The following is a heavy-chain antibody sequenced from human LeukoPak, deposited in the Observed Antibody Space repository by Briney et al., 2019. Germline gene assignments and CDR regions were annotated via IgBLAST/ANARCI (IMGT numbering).Heavy chain of an antibody. CDR3: ARDQAGRYYFDY. J-gene: IGHJ4*02. CDR2: IYSGGST. D-gene: IGHD6-19*01. Sequence: GGSLRLSCAASGFTVSSNYMSWVRQAPGKGLEWVSVIYSGGSTYYADSVTGRFTISRDNSKNTLYLQMNSLRAEDTAVYYCARDQAGRYYFDYWGQGTLVTVSS. CDR1: GFTVSSNY. V-gene: IGHV3-66*02.